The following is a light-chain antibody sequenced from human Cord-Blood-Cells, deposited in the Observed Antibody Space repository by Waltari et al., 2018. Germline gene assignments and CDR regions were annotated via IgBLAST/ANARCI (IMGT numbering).Light chain of an antibody. CDR1: QSVSSSY. Sequence: IVLTQSPGTLSLSLGERATLSCRASQSVSSSYLAWYQQKPGQAPRLLIYGASSRATGIPDRFSGSGSGTDFTLTISRLEPEDFAVYYCQQYGSSPFTFGPGTKVDIK. V-gene: IGKV3-20*01. J-gene: IGKJ3*01. CDR3: QQYGSSPFT. CDR2: GAS.